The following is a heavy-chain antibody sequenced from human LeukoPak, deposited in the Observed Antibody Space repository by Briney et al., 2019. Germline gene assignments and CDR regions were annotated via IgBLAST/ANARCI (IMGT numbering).Heavy chain of an antibody. J-gene: IGHJ3*02. Sequence: GGSLRLSCAASGFTFSSSGMHWVRQAPGKGLEWVAVISDDGSNKYYTDSVKGRFTISRDNSKNTLYLQMNSLRAEDTAVYYCAKVAGQWLVRGDAFDIWGQGTKVTVSS. CDR3: AKVAGQWLVRGDAFDI. V-gene: IGHV3-30*18. D-gene: IGHD6-19*01. CDR1: GFTFSSSG. CDR2: ISDDGSNK.